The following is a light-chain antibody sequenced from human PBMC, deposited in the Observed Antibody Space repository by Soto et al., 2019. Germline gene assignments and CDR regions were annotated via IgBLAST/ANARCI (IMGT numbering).Light chain of an antibody. Sequence: DIQMTQFPSTLSASVGDRVTITCRASQSISSWLAWYQQKPGKAPKLLIYKASNLESGVPSRFSGSGSETECTLTISSLQPDDFATYYCQQYNSYWTFGQGTKLEIK. CDR1: QSISSW. CDR2: KAS. CDR3: QQYNSYWT. J-gene: IGKJ1*01. V-gene: IGKV1-5*03.